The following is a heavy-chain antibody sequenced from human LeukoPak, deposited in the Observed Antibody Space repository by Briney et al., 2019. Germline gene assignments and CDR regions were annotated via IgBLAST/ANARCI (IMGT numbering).Heavy chain of an antibody. CDR2: INHSGST. V-gene: IGHV4-39*07. J-gene: IGHJ4*02. D-gene: IGHD2-2*01. CDR3: ARGSKYCSSTSCYAKTRALGRYYFDY. Sequence: SETLSLTCTVSGGSISSGDYYWSWIRQPPGKGLEWIGEINHSGSTNYNPSLKSRVTISVDTSKNQFSLKLSSVTAADTAVYYCARGSKYCSSTSCYAKTRALGRYYFDYWGQGTLVTVSS. CDR1: GGSISSGDYY.